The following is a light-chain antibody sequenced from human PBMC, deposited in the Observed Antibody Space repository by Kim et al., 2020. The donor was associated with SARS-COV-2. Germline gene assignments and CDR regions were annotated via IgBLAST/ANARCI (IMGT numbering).Light chain of an antibody. J-gene: IGLJ3*02. Sequence: GQSVPISCNGTSSDVGGYNYVSWYQQHPGKAPKLMIYEVSKRPSGVPDRFSGSKSGNTASLTVSGLQAEDEADYYCSSFAGSDSWVFGGGTQLTVL. V-gene: IGLV2-8*01. CDR3: SSFAGSDSWV. CDR2: EVS. CDR1: SSDVGGYNY.